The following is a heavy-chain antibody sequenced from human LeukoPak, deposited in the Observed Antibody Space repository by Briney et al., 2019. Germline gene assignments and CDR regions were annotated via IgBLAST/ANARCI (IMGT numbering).Heavy chain of an antibody. J-gene: IGHJ3*02. V-gene: IGHV1-69*13. Sequence: ASVKVSCKASGGTFSSYAISWVRQAPGRGLEWMGGIIPIFGTAKYAQKFQGRVTITADESTSTAYMELSSLRSEDTAVYYCATTYYYDRWGRAFDIWGQGTMVTVSS. CDR2: IIPIFGTA. CDR1: GGTFSSYA. D-gene: IGHD3-22*01. CDR3: ATTYYYDRWGRAFDI.